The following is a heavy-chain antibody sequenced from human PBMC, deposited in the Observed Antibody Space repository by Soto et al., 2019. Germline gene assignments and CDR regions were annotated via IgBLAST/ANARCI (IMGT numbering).Heavy chain of an antibody. D-gene: IGHD3-16*01. CDR3: ARDRIQLRLGQYSFTGMDV. V-gene: IGHV1-69*06. CDR1: GGTFSDYA. CDR2: IVPRFGSP. Sequence: QVQLVQSGAEMRKPGSSLRVSCKASGGTFSDYAFSWVRQAPGQGLEWMGGIVPRFGSPNYAQKFGGRVTITADTSSSTVYMALSSLRFDDTAVYFCARDRIQLRLGQYSFTGMDVWGPGTTIIVSS. J-gene: IGHJ6*02.